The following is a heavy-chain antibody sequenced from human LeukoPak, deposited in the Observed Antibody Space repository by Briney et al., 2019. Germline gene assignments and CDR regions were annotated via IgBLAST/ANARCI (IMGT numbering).Heavy chain of an antibody. CDR3: AELGITMIGGV. J-gene: IGHJ6*04. D-gene: IGHD3-10*02. V-gene: IGHV3-48*03. CDR2: ISSSGGTI. CDR1: GFTFSSYE. Sequence: PGGSLRLSCAASGFTFSSYEMNWVRQAPGEGLEWVSYISSSGGTIYYADSVKGRFTISRDNAKNSLYLRMNSLRAEDTAVYYCAELGITMIGGVWGKGTTVTISS.